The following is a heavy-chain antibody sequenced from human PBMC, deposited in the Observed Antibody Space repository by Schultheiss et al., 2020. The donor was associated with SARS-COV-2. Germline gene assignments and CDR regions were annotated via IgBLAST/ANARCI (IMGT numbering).Heavy chain of an antibody. CDR1: GYTFTSYV. CDR3: ARRAMIRGVINAGAFDI. CDR2: IIPILGIA. V-gene: IGHV1-69*04. J-gene: IGHJ3*02. Sequence: SVKVSCKASGYTFTSYVISWVRQAPGQGLEWMGRIIPILGIANYAQKFQGRVTITADKSTSTAYMELSSLRSEDTAVYYCARRAMIRGVINAGAFDIWGQGTMVTVSS. D-gene: IGHD3-10*01.